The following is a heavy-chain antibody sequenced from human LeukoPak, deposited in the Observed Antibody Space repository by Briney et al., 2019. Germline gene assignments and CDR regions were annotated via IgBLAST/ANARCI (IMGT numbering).Heavy chain of an antibody. V-gene: IGHV4-39*01. CDR3: ARRRAGRDWFDP. CDR2: IYYSGNT. D-gene: IGHD6-19*01. CDR1: GGSISSSNYY. Sequence: SEALSLTCAVSGGSISSSNYYWGWIRQPPGQGLEWIGSIYYSGNTYYNPSLKSRVAISVDTSKNQFSLKLSSVTATDTAVYYCARRRAGRDWFDPWGQGTLVTVSS. J-gene: IGHJ5*02.